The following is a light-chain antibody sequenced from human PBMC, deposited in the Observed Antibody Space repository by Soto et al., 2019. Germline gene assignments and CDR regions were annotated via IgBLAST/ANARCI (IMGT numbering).Light chain of an antibody. CDR3: SSYTSSSTPYV. J-gene: IGLJ1*01. V-gene: IGLV2-14*01. CDR1: SSDVGVYNY. Sequence: QSALTQPASVSGSPGQSITISCTETSSDVGVYNYVSWYQQHPGKAPKLMIYEVYNRPSGVSHRFSGSKSGNTASLTISGLQAEDEADYYCSSYTSSSTPYVFGTGTKVTVL. CDR2: EVY.